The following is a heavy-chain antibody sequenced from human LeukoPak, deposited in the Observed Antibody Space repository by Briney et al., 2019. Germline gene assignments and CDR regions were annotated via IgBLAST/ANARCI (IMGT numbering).Heavy chain of an antibody. CDR3: VRDNRYGDYSRRYYYGMDV. D-gene: IGHD4-17*01. J-gene: IGHJ6*02. Sequence: TGGSLRLSCAASGFTFSNYAMTWVRQAPGKGLEWVAVISGNGDSTFYAGSVKGRFTISRDDSKNTLYLQMNSLRVEDTAVCYCVRDNRYGDYSRRYYYGMDVWGQGTTVTVSS. CDR1: GFTFSNYA. V-gene: IGHV3-23*01. CDR2: ISGNGDST.